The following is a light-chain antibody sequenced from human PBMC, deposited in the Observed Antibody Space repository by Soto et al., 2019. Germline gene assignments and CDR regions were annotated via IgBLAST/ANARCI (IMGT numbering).Light chain of an antibody. J-gene: IGLJ2*01. CDR1: SSDVGGYNY. Sequence: QSVLTQPASVSGSPGQSITISCTGTSSDVGGYNYISWYQQHPGKAPKFIIYDVRNRASGVSTRFSGSRSGNTASLTISGLQAEEEADYYCSSYTSSSTVIFGGGTQLTVL. CDR3: SSYTSSSTVI. CDR2: DVR. V-gene: IGLV2-14*01.